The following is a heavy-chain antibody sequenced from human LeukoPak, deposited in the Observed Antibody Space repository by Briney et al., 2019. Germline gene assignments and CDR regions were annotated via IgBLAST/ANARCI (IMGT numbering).Heavy chain of an antibody. CDR3: ARVTDMITFGGVIVISGVFDY. V-gene: IGHV3-11*04. CDR1: GFTFSDYY. CDR2: ISSSGSTI. J-gene: IGHJ4*02. D-gene: IGHD3-16*02. Sequence: PGGSLRLSCAASGFTFSDYYMSWLRQAPGKGLEWVSYISSSGSTIYYADSVKGRFTISRDNAKNSLYLQMNSLRAEDTAVYYCARVTDMITFGGVIVISGVFDYWGQGTLVTVSS.